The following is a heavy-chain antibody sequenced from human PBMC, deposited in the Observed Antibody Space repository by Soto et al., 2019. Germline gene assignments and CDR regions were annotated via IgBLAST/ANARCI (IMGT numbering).Heavy chain of an antibody. D-gene: IGHD2-15*01. V-gene: IGHV3-23*01. CDR3: AKVLYCTGGSCYHPDRGAFDI. J-gene: IGHJ3*02. CDR2: ISAIGGTT. Sequence: GGSLRLSCAASGFTFSSYAMNWVRQAPGKGLEWVSTISAIGGTTYYADSVKGRFTISRDNSKNTLYLQMNSLSAEDTAVYYCAKVLYCTGGSCYHPDRGAFDIWGQGTMVTVSS. CDR1: GFTFSSYA.